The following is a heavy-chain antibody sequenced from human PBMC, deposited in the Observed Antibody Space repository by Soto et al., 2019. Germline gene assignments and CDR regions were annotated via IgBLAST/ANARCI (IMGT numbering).Heavy chain of an antibody. CDR3: ARGIGYSYGFGAFDI. D-gene: IGHD5-18*01. J-gene: IGHJ3*02. V-gene: IGHV1-18*01. CDR1: GYTFTSYG. Sequence: ASVKVSCKASGYTFTSYGISWVRQAPGQGLEWMGWISPYNGNTNHAQKLQGRVTMTTDTSTSTVHMELRSLRSDDTAVYYCARGIGYSYGFGAFDISGQGTMVTVSS. CDR2: ISPYNGNT.